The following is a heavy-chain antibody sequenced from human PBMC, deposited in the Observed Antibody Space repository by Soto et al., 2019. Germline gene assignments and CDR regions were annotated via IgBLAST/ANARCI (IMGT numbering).Heavy chain of an antibody. J-gene: IGHJ4*02. V-gene: IGHV4-59*01. CDR3: ASLWNFFDV. CDR1: GASISSYY. D-gene: IGHD2-21*01. Sequence: SETLSLTCTVSGASISSYYLSWIRQPPGKGLEWIGYMYFNESPKYNPSLKSRVTMSVDTSKNQFSLKLRSVSAGDTAVYYCASLWNFFDVWGQGALVTVSS. CDR2: MYFNESP.